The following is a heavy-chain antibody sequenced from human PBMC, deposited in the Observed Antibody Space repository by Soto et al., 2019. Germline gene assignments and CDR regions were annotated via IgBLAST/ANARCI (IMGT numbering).Heavy chain of an antibody. V-gene: IGHV3-74*01. CDR1: GFDFSNSW. Sequence: EVQLVESGGGLVQPGGSLRLSCAASGFDFSNSWIHWVRQGPGKGLVLVSHINSDGSGTTYADPVKGRFTISRDNAKNTVYLQMTSLRSEDTAVDYCAEGTAYAMDVWGQGTAVTVSS. CDR3: AEGTAYAMDV. CDR2: INSDGSGT. J-gene: IGHJ6*02. D-gene: IGHD1-1*01.